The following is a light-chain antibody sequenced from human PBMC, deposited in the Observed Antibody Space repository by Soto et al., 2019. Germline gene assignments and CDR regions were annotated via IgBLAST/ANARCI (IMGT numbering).Light chain of an antibody. CDR1: ESVSTY. V-gene: IGKV3-11*01. CDR2: EAS. CDR3: QHRRNTFT. Sequence: EIVLTQSPATLSLSPGETATLSCGASESVSTYLAWYQQKPGQAPRLLIYEASHRATGTPARFSGSGSMTDFTLTISSLEPEDSAVYYCQHRRNTFTFGPGTKVEIK. J-gene: IGKJ3*01.